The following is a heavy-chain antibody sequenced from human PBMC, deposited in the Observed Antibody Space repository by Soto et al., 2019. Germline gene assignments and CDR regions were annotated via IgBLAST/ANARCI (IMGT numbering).Heavy chain of an antibody. CDR3: AAGGGLPRYY. J-gene: IGHJ4*02. V-gene: IGHV4-30-2*01. CDR2: IYHSGST. CDR1: GGSISSGGYS. Sequence: QLQLPESGSGLVKPSQTLSLTCAVSGGSISSGGYSWSWIRQPPGKGLEWIGYIYHSGSTYYNLSLKSRVTISVDRSKNQFSLKLSSVTAADTAVYYCAAGGGLPRYYWGQGTLVTVSS. D-gene: IGHD5-12*01.